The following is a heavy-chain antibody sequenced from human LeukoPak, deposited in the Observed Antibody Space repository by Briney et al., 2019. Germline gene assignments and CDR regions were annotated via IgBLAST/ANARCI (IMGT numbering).Heavy chain of an antibody. Sequence: SETLSLTCTVSGGSISPYYWSWIRQPPGKGLEWIGYIYYSGSTNYNPSLKSRVTISVDTSKNQFSLKLSSVTAADTAVYYCARVDGYKTVDYWGQGTLVTVSS. CDR1: GGSISPYY. V-gene: IGHV4-59*01. J-gene: IGHJ4*02. D-gene: IGHD5-24*01. CDR2: IYYSGST. CDR3: ARVDGYKTVDY.